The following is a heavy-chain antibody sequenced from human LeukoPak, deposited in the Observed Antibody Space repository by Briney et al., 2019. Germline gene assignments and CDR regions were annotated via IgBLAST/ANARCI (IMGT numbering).Heavy chain of an antibody. Sequence: GGSLRLSCAASGFTFSSNWMNWVRQAPGKGLVWVSRINTDGSSTAYADSVKARFTISRDNSKNTVYLEMSSLRAEDTAVYYCVREVSAWPKNWFDPWGQGTLVTVSS. CDR3: VREVSAWPKNWFDP. D-gene: IGHD3-3*01. CDR2: INTDGSST. V-gene: IGHV3-74*01. CDR1: GFTFSSNW. J-gene: IGHJ5*02.